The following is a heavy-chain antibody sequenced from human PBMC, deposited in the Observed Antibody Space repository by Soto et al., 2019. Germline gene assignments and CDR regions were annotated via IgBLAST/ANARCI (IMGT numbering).Heavy chain of an antibody. Sequence: EVQLVESGGGLVQPGRSLRLSCAASGFTFDVYAMHWVRQAPGKGLEWVSGISWNSRNIRYADSVKGRFTISRDNAKNSLYLQMNNLRTEDTAFYYGARDIVPSLFRYFDVWGRGTLVTVSS. CDR2: ISWNSRNI. V-gene: IGHV3-9*01. J-gene: IGHJ2*01. CDR1: GFTFDVYA. D-gene: IGHD6-6*01. CDR3: ARDIVPSLFRYFDV.